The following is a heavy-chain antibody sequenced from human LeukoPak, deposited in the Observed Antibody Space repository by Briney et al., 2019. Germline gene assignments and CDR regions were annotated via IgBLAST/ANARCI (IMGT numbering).Heavy chain of an antibody. V-gene: IGHV3-23*01. CDR1: GFTFSSYA. Sequence: PGGSLRLSCAASGFTFSSYAMSWVRQAPGKGLEWVSAISGSGGSTYYADSVKGRFTISRDNSKNTLYLQMNSLRAEDTAVYYCAKVGQWELNGAGAFDIWGQGTMVTVSS. J-gene: IGHJ3*02. CDR2: ISGSGGST. CDR3: AKVGQWELNGAGAFDI. D-gene: IGHD1-26*01.